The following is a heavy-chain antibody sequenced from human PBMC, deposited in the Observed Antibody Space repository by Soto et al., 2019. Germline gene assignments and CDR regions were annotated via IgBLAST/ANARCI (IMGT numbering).Heavy chain of an antibody. CDR2: IHYTGYT. CDR1: GYSISGVYY. V-gene: IGHV4-38-2*01. Sequence: WETLSLTCAVSGYSISGVYYWGCIRQPPGKGLEWVGSIHYTGYTYYNPSLKSRATISIDTSNNQLSLRLSSVTAADTAVYYCARLPESQDCVDFWGQGTMVTVSS. J-gene: IGHJ4*02. CDR3: ARLPESQDCVDF. D-gene: IGHD2-21*02.